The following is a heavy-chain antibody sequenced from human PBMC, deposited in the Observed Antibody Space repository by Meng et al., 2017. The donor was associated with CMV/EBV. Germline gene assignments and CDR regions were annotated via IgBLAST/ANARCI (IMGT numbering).Heavy chain of an antibody. Sequence: VQLQESGTGMVNPSQTLSLTCTVSGCSISSGDYYWSWIRQPPGKGLEWIGYIYYSGSTYYNPSLKSRVTISVDTSKNQFSLKLSSVTAADTAVYYCARDNRRGGVDYWGQGTLVTVSS. CDR2: IYYSGST. D-gene: IGHD3-3*01. V-gene: IGHV4-30-4*08. CDR1: GCSISSGDYY. J-gene: IGHJ4*02. CDR3: ARDNRRGGVDY.